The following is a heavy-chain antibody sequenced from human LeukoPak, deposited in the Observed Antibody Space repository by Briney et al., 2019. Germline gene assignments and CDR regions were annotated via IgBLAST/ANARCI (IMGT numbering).Heavy chain of an antibody. CDR2: IYPGDSDT. Sequence: GESLKISCKGSGYSFTSYWIGWVRQMPGKGLEWMGIIYPGDSDTRYSPSFQGQVTISADKSISTAYLQWSSLKASDTAMYYCARRRYYYDSSGYYYGGGSYYYFDYWGQGTLVTVSS. V-gene: IGHV5-51*01. CDR3: ARRRYYYDSSGYYYGGGSYYYFDY. D-gene: IGHD3-22*01. J-gene: IGHJ4*02. CDR1: GYSFTSYW.